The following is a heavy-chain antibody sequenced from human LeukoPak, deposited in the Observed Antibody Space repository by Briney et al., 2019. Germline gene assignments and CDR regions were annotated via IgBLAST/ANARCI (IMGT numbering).Heavy chain of an antibody. CDR2: IIPILGIA. J-gene: IGHJ4*02. Sequence: GASVKVSCKASGGTFSSYAISWVRQAPGQGLEWMVRIIPILGIANYTQKFQGRVTITADKSTSTAYMELSSLRSEDTAVYYCARDNCSGGSCYSGYWGQGTLVTVSS. V-gene: IGHV1-69*04. D-gene: IGHD2-15*01. CDR1: GGTFSSYA. CDR3: ARDNCSGGSCYSGY.